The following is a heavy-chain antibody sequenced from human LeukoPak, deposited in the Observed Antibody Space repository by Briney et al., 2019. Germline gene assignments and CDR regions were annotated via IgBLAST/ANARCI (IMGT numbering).Heavy chain of an antibody. D-gene: IGHD6-13*01. V-gene: IGHV3-7*01. CDR3: GGIGSSWYEDD. CDR1: GFTFSSYW. Sequence: GGSLRLSCAASGFTFSSYWMSWVRQAPGKGLEWVANIKQDGSEKYYVDSVKGRFTISRDNAKNSLYMQMNSLRAEDTAVYYCGGIGSSWYEDDCGQGTLVTVSS. CDR2: IKQDGSEK. J-gene: IGHJ4*02.